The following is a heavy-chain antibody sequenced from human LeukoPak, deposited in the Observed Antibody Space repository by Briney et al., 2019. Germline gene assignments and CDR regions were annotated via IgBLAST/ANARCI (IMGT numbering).Heavy chain of an antibody. V-gene: IGHV4-39*02. J-gene: IGHJ4*02. CDR2: IYYSGST. Sequence: SETLSLTCTVSGGSISSSSYYWGWIRQPPGKGLEWIGSIYYSGSTYYNPSLRSRVTISVDTSKNQFSLKLSSVTAVDTAVYYCARERRGHSYGSYWGQGTLVTVSS. CDR3: ARERRGHSYGSY. D-gene: IGHD5-18*01. CDR1: GGSISSSSYY.